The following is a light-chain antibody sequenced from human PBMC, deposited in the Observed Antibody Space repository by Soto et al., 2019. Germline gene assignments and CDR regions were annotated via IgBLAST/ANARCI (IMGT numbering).Light chain of an antibody. CDR2: GAS. V-gene: IGKV3-20*01. CDR1: QSVSSSY. J-gene: IGKJ2*01. Sequence: EIVLTQSPGTLSLSPGERATLSCRASQSVSSSYLAWYQQKPGQAPRLLIYGASSRATGIPDRFSGSGSGTDFTLTISRLEPEDVAVYYCQQYGSSLYTFGQGTKLESK. CDR3: QQYGSSLYT.